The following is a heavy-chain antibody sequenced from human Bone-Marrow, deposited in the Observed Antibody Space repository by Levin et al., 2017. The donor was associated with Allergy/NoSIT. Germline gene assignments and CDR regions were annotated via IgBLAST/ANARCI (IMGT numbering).Heavy chain of an antibody. CDR3: AKGGATVLDAFDV. CDR1: GLNFDNFA. J-gene: IGHJ3*01. D-gene: IGHD1-26*01. Sequence: GGSLRLSCVASGLNFDNFAMIWVRQAPGKGLEWVSSITSSGASSDYAASVKGRFTVSRDNYKNMLFLQLNRLRAEDTALYYCAKGGATVLDAFDVWGQGTMVSVSS. V-gene: IGHV3-23*01. CDR2: ITSSGASS.